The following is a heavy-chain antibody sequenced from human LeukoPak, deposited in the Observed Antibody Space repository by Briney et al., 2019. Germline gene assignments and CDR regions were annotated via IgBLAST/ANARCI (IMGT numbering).Heavy chain of an antibody. Sequence: PGGSLRLSCAASGFTFSNYGMYWVRQAPGKGLEWVAVISSDGSNKYYGDSVKGRFTISRDNSKDTLYLQMNSLGAEDTAVFYCAKDPIAVAGNNYYRMDVWGQGTTVTVSS. J-gene: IGHJ6*02. CDR3: AKDPIAVAGNNYYRMDV. CDR1: GFTFSNYG. CDR2: ISSDGSNK. D-gene: IGHD6-19*01. V-gene: IGHV3-30*18.